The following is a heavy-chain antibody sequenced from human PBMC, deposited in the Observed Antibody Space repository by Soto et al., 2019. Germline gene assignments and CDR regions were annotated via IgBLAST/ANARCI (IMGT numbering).Heavy chain of an antibody. CDR2: IYYSGST. Sequence: SETLSLTCTVSGGSISSYYWSWIRQPPGKGLEWMGYIYYSGSTNYNPSLKSRVTISVDTSKNQFSLKRSSVTAAGTAVYYCAREDTVTHADAFDIWGQGTMVTVSS. CDR3: AREDTVTHADAFDI. V-gene: IGHV4-59*01. CDR1: GGSISSYY. J-gene: IGHJ3*02. D-gene: IGHD4-17*01.